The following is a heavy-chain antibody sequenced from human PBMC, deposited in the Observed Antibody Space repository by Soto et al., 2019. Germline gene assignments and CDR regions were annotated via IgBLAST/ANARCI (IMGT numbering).Heavy chain of an antibody. D-gene: IGHD3-22*01. Sequence: ETLSLICTVPRASFNRGSFYGRGIRQPPGKGLELIGYIYYSGSTNYNPSLKSRVTISVDTSKNQFSLKLSSVTAADTAVYYCARDSGYYDSSGYYDSWGQGTLVTVSS. CDR3: ARDSGYYDSSGYYDS. V-gene: IGHV4-61*01. J-gene: IGHJ4*02. CDR1: RASFNRGSFY. CDR2: IYYSGST.